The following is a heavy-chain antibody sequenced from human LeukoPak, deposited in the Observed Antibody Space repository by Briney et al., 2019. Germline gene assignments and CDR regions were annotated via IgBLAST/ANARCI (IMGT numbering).Heavy chain of an antibody. CDR2: IYSGGST. CDR1: GFTVSSNY. Sequence: GGSLRLSCAASGFTVSSNYMSWVRQAPGKGLEWVSVIYSGGSTYYADSVKGRFSISRDNSKNTLYLQMNSLRAEDTAVYYCASHVLRFLEWFSLDYWGQGTLVTVSS. CDR3: ASHVLRFLEWFSLDY. D-gene: IGHD3-3*01. J-gene: IGHJ4*02. V-gene: IGHV3-66*02.